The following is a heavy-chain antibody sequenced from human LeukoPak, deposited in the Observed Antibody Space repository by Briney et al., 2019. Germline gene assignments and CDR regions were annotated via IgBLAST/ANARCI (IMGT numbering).Heavy chain of an antibody. CDR3: ARNTAMVTGGIYFDY. J-gene: IGHJ4*02. CDR2: ISAYNGNT. Sequence: ASVKVSCKSSGYTFTSYDISWVRQATGQGLEWMGWISAYNGNTNYAQKLQGRVTMTTDTSTSTAYMELRSLRSDDTAVYYCARNTAMVTGGIYFDYWGQGTLVTVSS. CDR1: GYTFTSYD. V-gene: IGHV1-18*01. D-gene: IGHD5-18*01.